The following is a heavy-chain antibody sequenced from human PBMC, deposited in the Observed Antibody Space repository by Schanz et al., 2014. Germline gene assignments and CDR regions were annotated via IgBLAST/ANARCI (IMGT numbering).Heavy chain of an antibody. J-gene: IGHJ3*02. Sequence: VQLVESGGGVVQPGGSLRLSCADSGLTFSNYWMSWVRQAPGKGLEWVANIIQDGSAAYYVDSVKGRFTISRDNAKKSLFLQMNSMRAEDTAVYYCARLGRMGAFDIWGQGTMVTVSS. CDR2: IIQDGSAA. D-gene: IGHD2-8*01. CDR3: ARLGRMGAFDI. V-gene: IGHV3-7*01. CDR1: GLTFSNYW.